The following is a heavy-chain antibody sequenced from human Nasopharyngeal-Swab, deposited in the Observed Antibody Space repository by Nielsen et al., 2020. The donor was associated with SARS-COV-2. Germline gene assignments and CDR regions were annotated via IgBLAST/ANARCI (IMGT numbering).Heavy chain of an antibody. V-gene: IGHV3-21*01. Sequence: AGSLRLSCAASGFTFSTYTMNWVRQAPGKGLEWLSSIRSSTSYIYYADSVKGRFTISRDNAKNSLYLQMNSLRTEDTAVYYCATSEYSSGWIFWGQGTLVTVSS. D-gene: IGHD6-19*01. CDR2: IRSSTSYI. CDR1: GFTFSTYT. J-gene: IGHJ4*02. CDR3: ATSEYSSGWIF.